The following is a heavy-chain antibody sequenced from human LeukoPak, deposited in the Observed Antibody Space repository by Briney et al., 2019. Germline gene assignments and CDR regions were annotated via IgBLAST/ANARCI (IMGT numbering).Heavy chain of an antibody. D-gene: IGHD3-9*01. V-gene: IGHV3-43*02. CDR1: GFTFDDYA. CDR3: AKDLDVLSAADLPSDY. J-gene: IGHJ4*02. Sequence: PGGSLRLSYAASGFTFDDYAMHWVRQAPGKGLEWVSLISGDGGSSYYADSVTGRFTISRDNSKNSLYLQMNSLRTEDTALYYCAKDLDVLSAADLPSDYWGQRTLVTVSS. CDR2: ISGDGGSS.